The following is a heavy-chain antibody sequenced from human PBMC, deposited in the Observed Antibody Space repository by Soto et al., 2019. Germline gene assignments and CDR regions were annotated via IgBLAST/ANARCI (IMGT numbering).Heavy chain of an antibody. V-gene: IGHV1-69*13. CDR3: ARERAYDFWSGYYDGDLTP. Sequence: GASVTVSCKASGCTFSSYAISWVRQAPGQGLEWMGGIIPIFGTANYAQKFQGRVTITADESTSTAYMELSSLRSEDTAVYYCARERAYDFWSGYYDGDLTPWGQGTLVTVSS. CDR2: IIPIFGTA. D-gene: IGHD3-3*01. CDR1: GCTFSSYA. J-gene: IGHJ5*02.